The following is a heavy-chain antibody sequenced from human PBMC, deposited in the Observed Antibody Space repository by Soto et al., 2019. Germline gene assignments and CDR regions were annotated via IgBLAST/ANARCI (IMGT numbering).Heavy chain of an antibody. CDR1: GGTLGTFG. D-gene: IGHD2-15*01. CDR3: ARGCGLVVTGIHFDD. CDR2: NIPLFGTT. J-gene: IGHJ4*02. Sequence: QVQLVQSGAEVKKPGSSVKVSCKASGGTLGTFGISWMRQAPGQGLEWMGVNIPLFGTTAYAQKFQGRVTITADESTNTGYREVRSLTSEDTAVYYCARGCGLVVTGIHFDDWGEGTLVNVSS. V-gene: IGHV1-69*12.